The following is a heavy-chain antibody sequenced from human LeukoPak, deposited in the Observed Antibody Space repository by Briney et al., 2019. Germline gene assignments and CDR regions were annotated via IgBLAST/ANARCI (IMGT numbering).Heavy chain of an antibody. Sequence: SETLSLTCAVSGGSISRGHWWSWVRQPPAKGLEWIGEIYHGGRTNYNPSLKSRVTISVDKSKNQFSLKLNSVTAADTAVYYCARDPHYYGSGSWLDYWGQGTVVTVSS. D-gene: IGHD3-10*01. V-gene: IGHV4-4*02. CDR3: ARDPHYYGSGSWLDY. CDR1: GGSISRGHW. CDR2: IYHGGRT. J-gene: IGHJ4*02.